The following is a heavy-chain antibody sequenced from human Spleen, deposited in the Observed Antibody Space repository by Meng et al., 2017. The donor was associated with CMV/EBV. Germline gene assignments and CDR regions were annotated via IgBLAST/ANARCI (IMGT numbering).Heavy chain of an antibody. V-gene: IGHV3-21*01. Sequence: AASGFTLTSYAMHCIRQAQGRGLEWVSSISSSSSYIYYADSVKGRFTISRDNAKNSLYLQMNSLRAEDTAVYYCASMYSGSYYSIDYWGQGTLVTVSS. D-gene: IGHD1-26*01. CDR3: ASMYSGSYYSIDY. CDR1: GFTLTSYA. CDR2: ISSSSSYI. J-gene: IGHJ4*02.